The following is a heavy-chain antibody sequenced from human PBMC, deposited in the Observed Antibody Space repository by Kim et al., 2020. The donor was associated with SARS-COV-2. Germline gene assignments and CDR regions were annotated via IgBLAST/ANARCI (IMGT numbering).Heavy chain of an antibody. Sequence: GESLKISCKGSGYSFTNYWISWVRQMPGKGLEWMGRIDPSDSYTNYSPSFQGHVTISADKSISTAYLQWSSPKASDTAMYYCARGRYDILTGYTELDYWGQGTLVTVSS. V-gene: IGHV5-10-1*01. J-gene: IGHJ4*02. D-gene: IGHD3-9*01. CDR3: ARGRYDILTGYTELDY. CDR2: IDPSDSYT. CDR1: GYSFTNYW.